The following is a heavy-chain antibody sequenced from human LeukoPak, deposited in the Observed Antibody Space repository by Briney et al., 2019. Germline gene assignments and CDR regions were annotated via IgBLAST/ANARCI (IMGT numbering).Heavy chain of an antibody. V-gene: IGHV3-23*01. CDR1: GFTFSSYA. CDR3: AKDRYSSAYYFDY. Sequence: PGGSLRLSCAASGFTFSSYALSWVRQAPGKGLEWVSVICGSDDNTYYADSVKGQFTVSRDNSKNTLYLQMNSLRAEDTAVYYCAKDRYSSAYYFDYWGRGTLVTVSS. J-gene: IGHJ4*02. D-gene: IGHD5-18*01. CDR2: ICGSDDNT.